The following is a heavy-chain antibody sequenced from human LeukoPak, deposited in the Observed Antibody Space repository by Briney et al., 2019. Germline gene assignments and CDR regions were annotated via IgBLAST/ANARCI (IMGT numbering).Heavy chain of an antibody. Sequence: SLRLSCAASGFIFSDYGMNWVRQAPGKGPEWISSITSNSRFIYYADSVKGRFTISRDNAKNSLFLEVSSLRAEDTAVYFCARDSPRLERPHNPCDYWRQGTLVTVSS. CDR2: ITSNSRFI. V-gene: IGHV3-21*01. CDR1: GFIFSDYG. CDR3: ARDSPRLERPHNPCDY. D-gene: IGHD1-1*01. J-gene: IGHJ4*02.